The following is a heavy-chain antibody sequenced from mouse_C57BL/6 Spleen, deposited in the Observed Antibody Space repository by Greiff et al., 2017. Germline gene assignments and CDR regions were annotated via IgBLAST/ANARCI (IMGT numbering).Heavy chain of an antibody. D-gene: IGHD1-1*01. Sequence: QVQLQQPGAELVRPGSSVKLSCKASGYTFTSYWMDWVKQRPGQGLEWIGNIYPSDSETHYNQKFKDKATLTVDKSSSTAYLQLSSLTSEDSAVYYCARDDGSSQMDYWGQGTSVTVSS. J-gene: IGHJ4*01. CDR2: IYPSDSET. CDR1: GYTFTSYW. V-gene: IGHV1-61*01. CDR3: ARDDGSSQMDY.